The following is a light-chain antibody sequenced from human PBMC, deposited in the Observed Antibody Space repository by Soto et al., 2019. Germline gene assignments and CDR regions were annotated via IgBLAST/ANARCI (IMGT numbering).Light chain of an antibody. Sequence: EIVLTQSPGTPSLSPGERATLSCRASQSVSSSYLAWYQQKPGQAPRLLIYGASSRATGIPDRFSGSGSGTDFTLTISRLEPEDFVVYYCQQYGCSRTFGPGTKVDIK. J-gene: IGKJ3*01. CDR1: QSVSSSY. CDR3: QQYGCSRT. CDR2: GAS. V-gene: IGKV3-20*01.